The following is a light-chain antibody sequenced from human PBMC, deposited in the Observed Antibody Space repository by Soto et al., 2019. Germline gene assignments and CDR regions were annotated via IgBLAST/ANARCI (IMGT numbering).Light chain of an antibody. CDR2: ASS. CDR3: QQVDSYPRT. CDR1: QGIGTY. V-gene: IGKV1-9*01. Sequence: IQLTQSPSSLSASVGDRVTVTCRASQGIGTYLVWYQQKSGKAPTVLIYASSTLQTGVPSRFSCSGSGTDFSLTISSLHPEDVATYYCQQVDSYPRTFGQGT. J-gene: IGKJ1*01.